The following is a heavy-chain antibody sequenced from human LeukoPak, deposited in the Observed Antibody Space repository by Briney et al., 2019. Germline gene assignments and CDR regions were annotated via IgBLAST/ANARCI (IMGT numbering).Heavy chain of an antibody. CDR1: GFTFSSYW. J-gene: IGHJ6*03. D-gene: IGHD5-12*01. Sequence: GGSLRLSCAASGFTFSSYWMSWVRQAPGKGLEWVANIKQDGSEKYYVDSVKGRFTISRDNAKNSLYLQMNSLRAEDTAVYYCARVNYGYAHNSYYYYYYMDVWGKGTTVTISS. V-gene: IGHV3-7*01. CDR2: IKQDGSEK. CDR3: ARVNYGYAHNSYYYYYYMDV.